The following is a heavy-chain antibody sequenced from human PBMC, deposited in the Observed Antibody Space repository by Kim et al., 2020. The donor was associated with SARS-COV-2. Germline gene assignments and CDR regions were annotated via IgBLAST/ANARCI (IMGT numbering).Heavy chain of an antibody. D-gene: IGHD4-4*01. V-gene: IGHV3-74*01. CDR2: T. Sequence: TNYADSVKGRFTISRDNAKNPLYLQMNSLRAEDTAVYYCERGDNYNTFDYWGQGTLVTVSS. J-gene: IGHJ4*02. CDR3: ERGDNYNTFDY.